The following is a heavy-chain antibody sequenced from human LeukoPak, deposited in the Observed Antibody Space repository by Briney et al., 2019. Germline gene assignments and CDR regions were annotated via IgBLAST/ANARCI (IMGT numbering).Heavy chain of an antibody. CDR1: DYSITSSNW. Sequence: SETLSLTCTVSDYSITSSNWWGWIRQPPGKGLEWIGYIYYSGSTYYNPSLKSRVTMSVDTSKNQFSLKLSSVTAVDTAVYYCNYYDSSVGWFDPWGQGTLVTVSS. V-gene: IGHV4-28*01. J-gene: IGHJ5*02. CDR2: IYYSGST. CDR3: NYYDSSVGWFDP. D-gene: IGHD3-22*01.